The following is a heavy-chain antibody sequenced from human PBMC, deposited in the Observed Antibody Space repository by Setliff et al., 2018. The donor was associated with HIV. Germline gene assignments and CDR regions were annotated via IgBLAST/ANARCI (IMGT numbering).Heavy chain of an antibody. Sequence: GGSLRLSCAASGFTFSSSWMTWVRQAPGRGLECVAGMNRDGREKLYADSVKGRFSISRDNAKNSLYLQMSSLRTEDTAVYFCARDPAFGAFDIWGQGTMVTVSS. D-gene: IGHD3-10*01. CDR2: MNRDGREK. J-gene: IGHJ3*02. V-gene: IGHV3-7*04. CDR3: ARDPAFGAFDI. CDR1: GFTFSSSW.